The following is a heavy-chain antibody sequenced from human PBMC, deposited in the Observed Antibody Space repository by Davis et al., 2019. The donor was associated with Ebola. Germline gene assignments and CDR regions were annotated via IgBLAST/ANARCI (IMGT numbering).Heavy chain of an antibody. J-gene: IGHJ4*02. V-gene: IGHV3-48*02. CDR2: ISSSSSTI. Sequence: GESLTIFCAASGFTLSSYSMYWVRQAPGKGLEWVSYISSSSSTIYYADSVKGRFTISRDNAKNSLYVQMNSLRDEDTAVYYCARDGFGQQLVFWGQGTLVTVSS. D-gene: IGHD6-13*01. CDR1: GFTLSSYS. CDR3: ARDGFGQQLVF.